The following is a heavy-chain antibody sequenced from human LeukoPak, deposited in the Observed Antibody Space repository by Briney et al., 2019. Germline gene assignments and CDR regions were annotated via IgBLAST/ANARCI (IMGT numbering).Heavy chain of an antibody. Sequence: PSETLSLTCTVSGGSISSGDYFWSWVRQHPGKGLEWIGYIYYSGSTYYNPSLESRVTMSVDTSKNRFSLKLTSVTAADTAVYYCAGISGYMRVTFDNWGQGTLVTVSS. J-gene: IGHJ4*02. CDR3: AGISGYMRVTFDN. CDR1: GGSISSGDYF. CDR2: IYYSGST. V-gene: IGHV4-31*02. D-gene: IGHD5-12*01.